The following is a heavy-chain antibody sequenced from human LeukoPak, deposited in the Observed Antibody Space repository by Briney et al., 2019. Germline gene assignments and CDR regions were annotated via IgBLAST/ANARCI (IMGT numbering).Heavy chain of an antibody. Sequence: SETLSLTCTVSGGSISSSSYYWGWIRQPPGKGLEWIGSLYYSGSTYYNPSLKSRVTISVDTSKNQFSLKLSSVTAADTAVYYCARDGSDYGDYVQVVAAGLDYWGQGTLVTVSS. V-gene: IGHV4-39*07. CDR2: LYYSGST. J-gene: IGHJ4*02. CDR1: GGSISSSSYY. D-gene: IGHD4-17*01. CDR3: ARDGSDYGDYVQVVAAGLDY.